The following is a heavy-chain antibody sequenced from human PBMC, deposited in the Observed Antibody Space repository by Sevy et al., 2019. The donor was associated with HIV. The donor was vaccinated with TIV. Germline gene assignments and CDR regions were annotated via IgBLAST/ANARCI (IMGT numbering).Heavy chain of an antibody. CDR3: AKGDRSFYGIDV. V-gene: IGHV3-33*06. J-gene: IGHJ6*02. Sequence: GGSLRLSCAASGFTFSSYGMHWVRQAPGKGLEWVAVIWYDGSNKYYADSVKGRFTISRDNSKKTVYLQMNSLRAEDTAVYYCAKGDRSFYGIDVWGQGTTVTVSS. CDR2: IWYDGSNK. D-gene: IGHD2-15*01. CDR1: GFTFSSYG.